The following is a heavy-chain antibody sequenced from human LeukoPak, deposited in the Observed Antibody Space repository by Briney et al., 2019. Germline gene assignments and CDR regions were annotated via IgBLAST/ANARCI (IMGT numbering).Heavy chain of an antibody. Sequence: ASVKVSCKASGYTFTSYDINWVRQATGQGLEWMGWMNPNSGNTGYAQKFQGRVTMTRNTSISTAYMELSSLRSEDTAVYYCARGVRDGYTIRGDSFDYWGQGTLVTVSS. D-gene: IGHD5-24*01. CDR2: MNPNSGNT. CDR3: ARGVRDGYTIRGDSFDY. CDR1: GYTFTSYD. V-gene: IGHV1-8*01. J-gene: IGHJ4*02.